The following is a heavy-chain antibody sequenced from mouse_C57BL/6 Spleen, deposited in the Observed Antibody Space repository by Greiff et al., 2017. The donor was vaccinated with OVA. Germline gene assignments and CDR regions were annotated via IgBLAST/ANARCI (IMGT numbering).Heavy chain of an antibody. V-gene: IGHV14-4*01. J-gene: IGHJ1*03. Sequence: EVQLQQSGAELVRPGASVKLSCTASGFNIKDDYMHWVKQRPEQGLEWIGWIDPENGDTEYASKFQGKATITADTSSNTAYLQLSSLTSEDTAVYYCTTRVTTDWYFDVWGTGTTVTVSS. CDR1: GFNIKDDY. CDR3: TTRVTTDWYFDV. CDR2: IDPENGDT. D-gene: IGHD2-2*01.